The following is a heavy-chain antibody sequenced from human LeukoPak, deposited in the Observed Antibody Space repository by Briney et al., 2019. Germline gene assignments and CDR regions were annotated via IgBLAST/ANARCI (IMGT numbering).Heavy chain of an antibody. V-gene: IGHV3-30*02. CDR3: AKDIDYGGNLGLDY. CDR2: IRYDGSNK. CDR1: GFTFSSYG. J-gene: IGHJ4*02. Sequence: GSLRLSCAASGFTFSSYGMHWVRQAPAKGLEWVAFIRYDGSNKYYADSVKGRFTISRDNSKNTLYLQMSSLRAEDTAVYYCAKDIDYGGNLGLDYRGQGTLVTVSS. D-gene: IGHD4-23*01.